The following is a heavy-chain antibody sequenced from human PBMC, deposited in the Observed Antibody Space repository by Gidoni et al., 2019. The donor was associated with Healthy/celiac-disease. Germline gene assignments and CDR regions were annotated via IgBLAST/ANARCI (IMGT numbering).Heavy chain of an antibody. CDR2: IKSKTDGGTT. CDR3: TTVNLDEPYDSSGYYLLYGMDV. CDR1: GFTFSNAW. D-gene: IGHD3-22*01. J-gene: IGHJ6*02. Sequence: EVQLVESGGGLVKPGGSLRLSCAASGFTFSNAWMNWVRQAPGKGLEWVGRIKSKTDGGTTDYAAPVKGRFTISRDDSKNTLYLQMNSLKTEDTAVYYCTTVNLDEPYDSSGYYLLYGMDVWGQGTTVTVSS. V-gene: IGHV3-15*07.